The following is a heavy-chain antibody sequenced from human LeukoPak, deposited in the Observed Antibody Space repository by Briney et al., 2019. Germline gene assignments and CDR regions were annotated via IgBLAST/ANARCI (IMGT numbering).Heavy chain of an antibody. CDR3: AGRLDLGVVVATDEDDS. D-gene: IGHD2-15*01. CDR2: INPNSGGT. Sequence: ASVKVSCKASGYTFTGYYIHWVRQAPAPGLEWVGWINPNSGGTNSAQKFQGRVTMTRDTSVSTAYMELSRLTSDDPAVYYCAGRLDLGVVVATDEDDSGGQGTLATVSS. V-gene: IGHV1-2*02. J-gene: IGHJ4*02. CDR1: GYTFTGYY.